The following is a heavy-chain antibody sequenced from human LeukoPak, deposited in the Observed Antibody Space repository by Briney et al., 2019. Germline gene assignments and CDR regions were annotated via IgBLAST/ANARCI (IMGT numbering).Heavy chain of an antibody. J-gene: IGHJ4*02. CDR3: ARHLQILEAYDY. Sequence: SETLSLTCIVSGGSISSSSYYWGWIRQPPGKGLEWIGSIYYSGSTYYNPSLKSRVTISVDTSKNQFSLKLSSVTAADTAVYYCARHLQILEAYDYWGQGTLVTVSS. CDR2: IYYSGST. CDR1: GGSISSSSYY. V-gene: IGHV4-39*01. D-gene: IGHD1-1*01.